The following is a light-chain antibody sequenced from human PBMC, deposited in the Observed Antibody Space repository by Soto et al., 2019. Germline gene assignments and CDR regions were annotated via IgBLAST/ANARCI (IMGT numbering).Light chain of an antibody. Sequence: QSVLTQPASLSGSPGQSINISCTGTSSGVGGYNYVSWYQHHPGKAPTLIIYDVTNRSSGVSNPFSGSNSGNTASLTISGLQPEDEADYYCSSYTTSNTRQIVFGTGTKVTVL. CDR2: DVT. CDR1: SSGVGGYNY. V-gene: IGLV2-14*03. CDR3: SSYTTSNTRQIV. J-gene: IGLJ1*01.